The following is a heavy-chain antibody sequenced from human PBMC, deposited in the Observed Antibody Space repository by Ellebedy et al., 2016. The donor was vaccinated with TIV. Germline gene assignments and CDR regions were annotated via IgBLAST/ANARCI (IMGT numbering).Heavy chain of an antibody. V-gene: IGHV1-24*01. CDR1: GYSLTELS. CDR3: ATDSSKSRLVMVASAQAFDV. D-gene: IGHD2-21*01. Sequence: AASVKVSCKVSGYSLTELSMHWVRQAPGKGLEWMGGFDPEDGETTYAQKFQCRIIFTDDTSSDTAYMELSNLRSEDTAVYFCATDSSKSRLVMVASAQAFDVWGQGTMVTVSS. CDR2: FDPEDGET. J-gene: IGHJ3*01.